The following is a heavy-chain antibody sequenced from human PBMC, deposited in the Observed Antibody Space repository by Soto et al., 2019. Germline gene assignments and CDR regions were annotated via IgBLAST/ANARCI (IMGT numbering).Heavy chain of an antibody. Sequence: ASVKVSCKASGYTFTSYAMHWVRQAPGQRLEWMGWINAGNGNTKYSQKFQGRVTITRDTSASTAYMELSSLRSEDTAVYYCARVGQQLARVGGVAHLHYWGEGTLVTVSS. CDR1: GYTFTSYA. D-gene: IGHD6-13*01. CDR2: INAGNGNT. V-gene: IGHV1-3*01. CDR3: ARVGQQLARVGGVAHLHY. J-gene: IGHJ4*02.